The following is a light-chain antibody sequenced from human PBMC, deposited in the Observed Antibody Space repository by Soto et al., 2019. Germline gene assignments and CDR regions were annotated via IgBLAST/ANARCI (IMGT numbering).Light chain of an antibody. Sequence: QSALTQPASVSGSPGQSITISCTGTISYIEKYNLVSWYQQHPGKAPKLIIYEVIRRPSGVSNRFSGSKSGNTASLTIAGLQAEDEGDYYCCSYAGTNAFVVFGGGTKFTVL. J-gene: IGLJ2*01. V-gene: IGLV2-23*02. CDR1: ISYIEKYNL. CDR3: CSYAGTNAFVV. CDR2: EVI.